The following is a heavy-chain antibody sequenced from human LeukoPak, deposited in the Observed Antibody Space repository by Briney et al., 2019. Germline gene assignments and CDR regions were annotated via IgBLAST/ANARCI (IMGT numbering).Heavy chain of an antibody. CDR3: ARDPPYYDFWSGPLRGAFDI. D-gene: IGHD3-3*01. CDR1: GASINNYY. J-gene: IGHJ3*02. Sequence: SETLSLTCTVSGASINNYYWSWIRQPPGKGLEWIGYIYYYGSTNYNPSLKSRVTISVDTSKNQFSLKLSSVTAADTAVYYCARDPPYYDFWSGPLRGAFDIWGQGTMVTVSS. V-gene: IGHV4-59*12. CDR2: IYYYGST.